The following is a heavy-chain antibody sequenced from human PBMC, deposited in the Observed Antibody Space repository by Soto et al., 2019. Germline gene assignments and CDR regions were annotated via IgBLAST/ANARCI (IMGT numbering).Heavy chain of an antibody. CDR2: IYYSGST. Sequence: SETLSLTCTVSGGSISSGGYYWSWIRQHPGKGLEWIGYIYYSGSTYYNPSLKSRVTISVDTSKNQFSLKLSSVTAADTAVYYCARVFSDSSSFFDPWGQGTLVTGSS. J-gene: IGHJ5*02. CDR1: GGSISSGGYY. CDR3: ARVFSDSSSFFDP. D-gene: IGHD6-13*01. V-gene: IGHV4-31*03.